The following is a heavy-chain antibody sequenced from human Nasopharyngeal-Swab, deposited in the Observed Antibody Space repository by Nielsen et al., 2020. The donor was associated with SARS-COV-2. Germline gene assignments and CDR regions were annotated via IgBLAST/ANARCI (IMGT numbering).Heavy chain of an antibody. CDR2: ILYDGSNK. V-gene: IGHV3-30*18. D-gene: IGHD3-22*01. J-gene: IGHJ3*02. CDR3: AKDLGVGYYDSSGYYSDAFDT. Sequence: WIRQPPGKGLEWVAVILYDGSNKYYADSVKGRFTISRDNSKNTLYLQMNSLRAEDTAVYYCAKDLGVGYYDSSGYYSDAFDTWGQGTMVTVSS.